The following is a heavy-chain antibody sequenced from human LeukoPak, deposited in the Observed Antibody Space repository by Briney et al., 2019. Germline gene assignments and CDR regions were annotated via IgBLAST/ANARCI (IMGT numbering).Heavy chain of an antibody. J-gene: IGHJ4*02. D-gene: IGHD3-10*01. Sequence: GRSLRLSCAASGFTFSSYAMHWVRQAPGEGLDWVGRIASKTDGGATDYAAPVKGRFTISRDDSKNTLNLQMNSLKTEDTAVYYCTTGIRGDWGQGTLVTVSS. CDR3: TTGIRGD. CDR2: IASKTDGGAT. V-gene: IGHV3-15*04. CDR1: GFTFSSYA.